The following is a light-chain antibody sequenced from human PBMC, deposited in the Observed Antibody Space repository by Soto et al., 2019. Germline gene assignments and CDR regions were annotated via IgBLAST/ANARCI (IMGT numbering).Light chain of an antibody. CDR2: DAS. Sequence: EILLTQSPATLSLSPGQRATLSCRASQSVSNYLGWYQQKPGQAPRLLIYDASNRATGIPARFSGSGSGTDFTLIISSLEPEDFAVYYCQQRSNWPGTFGQGTKV. CDR3: QQRSNWPGT. J-gene: IGKJ1*01. CDR1: QSVSNY. V-gene: IGKV3-11*01.